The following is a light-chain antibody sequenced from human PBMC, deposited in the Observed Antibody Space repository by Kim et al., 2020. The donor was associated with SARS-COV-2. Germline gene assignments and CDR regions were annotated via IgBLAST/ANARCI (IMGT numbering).Light chain of an antibody. CDR1: NGALGSYNY. CDR3: NSYTSSSTWV. J-gene: IGLJ3*02. CDR2: DVS. Sequence: GQSITITSTGTNGALGSYNYVSWYQQHPGNAPKLIIYDVSKRPSGVSNRFSASKSGNAASLTIYGLQAEDEADYYCNSYTSSSTWVFGGGTQLTVL. V-gene: IGLV2-14*03.